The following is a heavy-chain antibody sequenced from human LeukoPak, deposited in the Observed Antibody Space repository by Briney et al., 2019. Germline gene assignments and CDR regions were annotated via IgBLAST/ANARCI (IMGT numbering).Heavy chain of an antibody. V-gene: IGHV5-51*01. J-gene: IGHJ4*02. Sequence: PGESLKISCKGSGYSFTSYWIGWVRQMPGEGLEWMGIIYPGDSDTRYSPSFQGQVTISADKSISTAYLQWSSLKASDSAMYYCARRGTHYDILTGYYSSWYYFDYWGQGTLVTVSS. D-gene: IGHD3-9*01. CDR2: IYPGDSDT. CDR3: ARRGTHYDILTGYYSSWYYFDY. CDR1: GYSFTSYW.